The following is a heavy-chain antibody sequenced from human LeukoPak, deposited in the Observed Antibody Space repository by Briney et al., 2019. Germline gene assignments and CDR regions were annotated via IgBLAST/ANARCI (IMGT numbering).Heavy chain of an antibody. CDR1: GYTFTSNY. CDR2: INPSGGST. CDR3: ARVAAEVVGVPGAIGFGWLRRDYYMDV. J-gene: IGHJ6*03. V-gene: IGHV1-46*01. D-gene: IGHD2-2*02. Sequence: ASVKVSCKAFGYTFTSNYMHWVRQAPGQGPEWMGVINPSGGSTGYAQTFQGRVTITRDMSTSTVYMELSSLRSEDTAVYYCARVAAEVVGVPGAIGFGWLRRDYYMDVWGKGTTVTVSS.